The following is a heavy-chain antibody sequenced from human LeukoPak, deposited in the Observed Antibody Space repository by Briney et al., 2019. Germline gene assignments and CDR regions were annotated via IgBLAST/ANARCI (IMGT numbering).Heavy chain of an antibody. D-gene: IGHD1-26*01. CDR3: ARVNSGSYGGSIDY. CDR2: IYYSGII. CDR1: SGSISSSNW. J-gene: IGHJ4*02. V-gene: IGHV4-4*02. Sequence: SETLSLTCGVSSGSISSSNWWSWVRQPPGKGLEWIGDIYYSGIINYNPSLKSRVTISVDKSKNQFSLKLRSVTAADTAMYYCARVNSGSYGGSIDYWGQGTLVTVSS.